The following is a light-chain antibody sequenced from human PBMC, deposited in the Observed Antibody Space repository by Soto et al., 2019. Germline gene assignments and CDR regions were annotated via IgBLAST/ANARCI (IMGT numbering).Light chain of an antibody. CDR3: QQYNNLPSP. CDR1: QSVSSN. CDR2: GAS. V-gene: IGKV3-15*01. Sequence: EIVMTQSPATLSVSPGERATLSCRASQSVSSNLACYQQKPGQAPRLLIYGASTRTTGHPARFSSSGSGTNVTLTISSLRSADFAVYYCQQYNNLPSPFGARTNVDLK. J-gene: IGKJ3*01.